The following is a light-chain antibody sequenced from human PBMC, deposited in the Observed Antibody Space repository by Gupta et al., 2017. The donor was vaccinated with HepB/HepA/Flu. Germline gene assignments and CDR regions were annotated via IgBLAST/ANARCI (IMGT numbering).Light chain of an antibody. V-gene: IGLV1-47*01. CDR1: SSNIEKNF. Sequence: QSVLSQPPSASGTLGQTVTLSCSGSSSNIEKNFVYWYQQFPGMAPKLIIYRNTHRPSEVPDRFSGSKSGTSSFLAISGLQSEDEADYYCATWYDSLSPDVVFGGGTRLTV. CDR2: RNT. J-gene: IGLJ2*01. CDR3: ATWYDSLSPDVV.